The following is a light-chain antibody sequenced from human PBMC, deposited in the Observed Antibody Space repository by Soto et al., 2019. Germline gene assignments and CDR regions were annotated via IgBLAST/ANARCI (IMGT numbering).Light chain of an antibody. CDR3: QQYYSYPRT. CDR2: AAS. V-gene: IGKV1-39*01. J-gene: IGKJ1*01. Sequence: DLQMTQSPSSLAASVEDRVTITCRASQSISIYLNWYQQKPGKAPKVLIYAASSLQSGVPPRFSGSGSGTDFTLTISCLQSEDFATYYCQQYYSYPRTFGQRTKVDI. CDR1: QSISIY.